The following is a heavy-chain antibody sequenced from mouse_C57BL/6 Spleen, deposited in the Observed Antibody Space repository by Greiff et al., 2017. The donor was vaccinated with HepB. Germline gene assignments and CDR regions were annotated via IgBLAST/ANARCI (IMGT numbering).Heavy chain of an antibody. CDR2: IDPENGDT. CDR1: GFNIKDDY. D-gene: IGHD2-14*01. CDR3: TTHYREGY. V-gene: IGHV14-4*01. J-gene: IGHJ2*01. Sequence: EVQLQESGAELVRPGASVKLSCTASGFNIKDDYMHWVKQRPEQGLEWIGWIDPENGDTEYASKFQGKATITADTSSNTAYLQLSSLTSEDTAVDYCTTHYREGYWGQGTTLTVSS.